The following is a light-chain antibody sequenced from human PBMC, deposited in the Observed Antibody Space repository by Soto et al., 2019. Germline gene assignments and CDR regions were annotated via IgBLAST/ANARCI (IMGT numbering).Light chain of an antibody. J-gene: IGKJ5*01. CDR1: QSVSSSY. Sequence: EIVLTQSPATLSLSPGERATLSCRASQSVSSSYLAWYQQKPGQAHRLLIYGASSRATGIQARFSGSGSGTEFTLTIKSLQSEDSAVYYCKQHNQWPITFGQGTRLENK. CDR3: KQHNQWPIT. CDR2: GAS. V-gene: IGKV3D-20*02.